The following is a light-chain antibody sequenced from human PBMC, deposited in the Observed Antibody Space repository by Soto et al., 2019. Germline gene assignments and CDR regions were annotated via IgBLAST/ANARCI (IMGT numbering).Light chain of an antibody. V-gene: IGKV3-15*01. Sequence: EIVMTQSPATLSVSPGERVTLSCRASQSVSSRLAWYHQKPGQSPRLLIYGASTRATGIPARFSGSGSGTDFTLTISSLQPEDFATYYCLQHNTYPRTFGQGTKVAIK. CDR3: LQHNTYPRT. CDR2: GAS. J-gene: IGKJ1*01. CDR1: QSVSSR.